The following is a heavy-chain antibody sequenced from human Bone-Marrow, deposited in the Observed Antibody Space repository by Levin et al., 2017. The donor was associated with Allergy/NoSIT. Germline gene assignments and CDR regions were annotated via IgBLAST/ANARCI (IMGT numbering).Heavy chain of an antibody. CDR1: GFTFYNAW. CDR3: ITTYCSGGNCYAVAYGY. Sequence: GGSLRLSCAASGFTFYNAWMTWVRQAPGKGLEWVGHIKSTTDGGTAVYAAPVKGRFAISRDDSQHTVYLQMNSLKIEDTAVYYCITTYCSGGNCYAVAYGYWGQGTQVTVSS. J-gene: IGHJ4*02. CDR2: IKSTTDGGTA. V-gene: IGHV3-15*01. D-gene: IGHD2-15*01.